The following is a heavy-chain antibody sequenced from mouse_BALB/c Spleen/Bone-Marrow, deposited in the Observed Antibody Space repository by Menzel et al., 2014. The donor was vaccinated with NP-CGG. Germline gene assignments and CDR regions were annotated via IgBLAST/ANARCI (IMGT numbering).Heavy chain of an antibody. Sequence: VQLKHSGPELVKPGASVKMPCKASGYTFTSYVMHWVKQKPEQSLEWIGYINPYNDGTKYNEKFKGKATLTSDKSSSTAYMELSSLTSEDSAVYYCASPYYRYDGFAYWGQGTLVTVSA. D-gene: IGHD2-14*01. J-gene: IGHJ3*01. CDR3: ASPYYRYDGFAY. CDR2: INPYNDGT. CDR1: GYTFTSYV. V-gene: IGHV1-14*01.